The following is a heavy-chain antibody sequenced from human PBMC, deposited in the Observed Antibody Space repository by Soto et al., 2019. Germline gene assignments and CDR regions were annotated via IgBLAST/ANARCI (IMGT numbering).Heavy chain of an antibody. CDR1: GGTFSNYV. CDR3: EIDVGSGEWSVV. CDR2: IIPLFGTT. V-gene: IGHV1-69*01. Sequence: QVQLVQSGTEVKKPGSSAKVSCKASGGTFSNYVISWVRQAPGQGLEWMGGIIPLFGTTDYAKKFQGRIAITADESTTTVYMDLSSLRFADTAVYFCEIDVGSGEWSVVWGQGTTVIVSS. D-gene: IGHD3-10*01. J-gene: IGHJ6*02.